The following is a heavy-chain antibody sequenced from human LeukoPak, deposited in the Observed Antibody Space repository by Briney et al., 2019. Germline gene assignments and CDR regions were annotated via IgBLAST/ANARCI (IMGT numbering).Heavy chain of an antibody. D-gene: IGHD3-22*01. CDR3: ARAHLQYYYDSSGYRPFDY. J-gene: IGHJ4*02. CDR1: GYTFTGYY. V-gene: IGHV1-2*02. CDR2: INPNSGGT. Sequence: ASVKVSCKASGYTFTGYYMHWVRQAPGQGLEWMGWINPNSGGTNYAQKFQGRVTMTRDTSISTAYMELRSLRSDDTAVYYCARAHLQYYYDSSGYRPFDYWGQGTLVTVSS.